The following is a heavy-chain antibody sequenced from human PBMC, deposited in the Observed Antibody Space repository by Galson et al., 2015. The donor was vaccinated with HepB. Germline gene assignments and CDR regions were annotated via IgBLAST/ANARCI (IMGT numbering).Heavy chain of an antibody. V-gene: IGHV5-51*01. CDR1: GYSFTSYW. J-gene: IGHJ5*02. CDR3: ARHRSFPHFFFDP. CDR2: IYPGDSDT. D-gene: IGHD2/OR15-2a*01. Sequence: QSGAEVKKPGESLRISCKGSGYSFTSYWIGWVRQMPGKGLEWMGIIYPGDSDTRYSPSFQGQVTISAAKSISTAYLQWSSLKASDTAMYSCARHRSFPHFFFDPWGQGTLVTVSS.